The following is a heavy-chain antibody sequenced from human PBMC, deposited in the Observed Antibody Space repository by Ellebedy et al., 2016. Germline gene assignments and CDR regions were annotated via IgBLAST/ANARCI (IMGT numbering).Heavy chain of an antibody. CDR3: ARRERTGWYDYFDY. V-gene: IGHV4-39*01. J-gene: IGHJ4*02. D-gene: IGHD6-19*01. CDR1: GGSISSSSYY. CDR2: IYYSGST. Sequence: SETLSLXXTVSGGSISSSSYYWGWIRQPPGKGLEWIASIYYSGSTYYNPSLKSRVTISVDTSKNQFSLKLSSVTAADTAVYYCARRERTGWYDYFDYWGQGTLVTVSS.